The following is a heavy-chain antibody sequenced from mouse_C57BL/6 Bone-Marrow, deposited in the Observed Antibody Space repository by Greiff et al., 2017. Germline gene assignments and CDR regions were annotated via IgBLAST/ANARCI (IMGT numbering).Heavy chain of an antibody. V-gene: IGHV1-74*01. D-gene: IGHD2-5*01. CDR1: GYTFTSYW. CDR2: IHPSDSDT. J-gene: IGHJ3*01. CDR3: APFYSTYVGFAY. Sequence: VQLQQPGAELVKPGASVKVSCKASGYTFTSYWMHWVKQRPGQGLEWIGRIHPSDSDTNYNQKFKGKATLTVDKSSSTAYMQLSSLTSVDSTVYYCAPFYSTYVGFAYWGQGTLVTVSA.